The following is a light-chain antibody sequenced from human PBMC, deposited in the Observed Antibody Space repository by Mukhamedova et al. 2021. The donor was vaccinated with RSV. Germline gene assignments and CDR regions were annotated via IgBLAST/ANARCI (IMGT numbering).Light chain of an antibody. J-gene: IGLJ1*01. Sequence: AVTKRPSGVPDRFSGSKSGNTASLTISGLQAEDEADYYCSSYAGTYTPFVFGTGTEVTVL. CDR2: AVT. CDR3: SSYAGTYTPFV. V-gene: IGLV2-11*01.